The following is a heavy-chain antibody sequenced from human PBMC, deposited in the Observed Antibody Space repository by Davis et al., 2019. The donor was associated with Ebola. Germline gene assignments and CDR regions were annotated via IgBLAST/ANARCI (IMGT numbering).Heavy chain of an antibody. CDR3: ARVRGAYSYGYTDY. D-gene: IGHD5-18*01. J-gene: IGHJ4*02. V-gene: IGHV3-11*06. CDR2: MSGDSLYT. Sequence: GGSLRLSCAASGFTFTDYYMSWIRQAPGKGLEWISYMSGDSLYTNYADSVRGRFTISRDDAKNSLHLQMNSLRAEDTAVYYCARVRGAYSYGYTDYWGQGTLVTVSS. CDR1: GFTFTDYY.